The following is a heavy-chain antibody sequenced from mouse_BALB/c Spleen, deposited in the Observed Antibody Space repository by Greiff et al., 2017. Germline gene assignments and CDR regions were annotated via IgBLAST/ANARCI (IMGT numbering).Heavy chain of an antibody. CDR1: GYAFTNYL. CDR2: INPGSGGT. J-gene: IGHJ4*01. Sequence: VQLQQSGAELVRPGTSVKVSCKASGYAFTNYLIEWVKQRPGQGLEWIGVINPGSGGTNYNEKFKGKATLTADKSSSTAYMQLSSLTSDDSAVYFCGRDYYGSSYAMDYWGQGTSVTVSS. D-gene: IGHD1-1*01. V-gene: IGHV1-54*01. CDR3: GRDYYGSSYAMDY.